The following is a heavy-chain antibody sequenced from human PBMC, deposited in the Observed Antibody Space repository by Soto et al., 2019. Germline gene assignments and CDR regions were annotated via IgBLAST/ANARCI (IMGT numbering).Heavy chain of an antibody. CDR3: AAASPPRIAAAGTGYYYYSGMDV. Sequence: ASVKVSCKASGFTFTSSAVQWVRQARGQRLEWIGWIVVGSGNTNYAQKFQERVTITRDMSTSTAYMELSSLRSEDTAVYYCAAASPPRIAAAGTGYYYYSGMDVWGQGTTVTVSS. J-gene: IGHJ6*02. V-gene: IGHV1-58*01. CDR1: GFTFTSSA. D-gene: IGHD6-13*01. CDR2: IVVGSGNT.